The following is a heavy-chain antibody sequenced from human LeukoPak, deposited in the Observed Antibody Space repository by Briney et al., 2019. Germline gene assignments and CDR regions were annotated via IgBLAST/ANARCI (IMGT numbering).Heavy chain of an antibody. CDR1: GGSISSYY. D-gene: IGHD3-3*01. J-gene: IGHJ3*02. Sequence: SETLSLTCTVSGGSISSYYWTWIRQPPGKALEWIGYIYYSGSTNYNPSLKSRVTISVDTSKNQFSLKLSSVTAADTAVYYCARGGYDFWSGLPDAFDIWGQGTMVTVSS. CDR3: ARGGYDFWSGLPDAFDI. CDR2: IYYSGST. V-gene: IGHV4-59*01.